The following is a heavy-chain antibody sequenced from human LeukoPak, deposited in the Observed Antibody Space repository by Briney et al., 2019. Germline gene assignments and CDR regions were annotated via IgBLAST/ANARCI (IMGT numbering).Heavy chain of an antibody. D-gene: IGHD3-10*01. V-gene: IGHV3-30*18. CDR1: GFTFSSYG. CDR3: AKDGLYASGLGNWFDP. Sequence: LPWGSLRLSCAASGFTFSSYGMHWVRQAPGKGLEWATTISYDGRDKYYADSVKGRFTISRDNAKNSLYLQMNSLRPEDTALHYCAKDGLYASGLGNWFDPWGQGTLVTVSS. J-gene: IGHJ5*02. CDR2: ISYDGRDK.